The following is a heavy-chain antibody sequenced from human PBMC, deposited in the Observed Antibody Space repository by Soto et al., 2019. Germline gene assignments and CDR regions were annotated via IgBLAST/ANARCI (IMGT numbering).Heavy chain of an antibody. V-gene: IGHV1-2*02. CDR2: INPNSGGT. CDR3: ARGNGSSRLGGMDV. D-gene: IGHD6-13*01. J-gene: IGHJ6*02. Sequence: GXSVKVSCKASGYTFTGYYMHWVRQAPGQGLEWMGWINPNSGGTNYAQKFQGRVTMTRDTSISTAYMELSRLRSDDTAVYYCARGNGSSRLGGMDVWGQGNTVTVSS. CDR1: GYTFTGYY.